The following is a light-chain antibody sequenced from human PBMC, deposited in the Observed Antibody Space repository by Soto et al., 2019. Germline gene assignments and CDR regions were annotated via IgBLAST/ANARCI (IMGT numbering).Light chain of an antibody. J-gene: IGKJ1*01. CDR1: QSISGY. CDR2: AAS. Sequence: DIQMTQSPSSLSASIGDRVTITCRASQSISGYLNWYQQKPGKAPKLLIYAASSLQSGVPSRFSGSGSGTDFTLTISSLQPEDFATYYCQKSYNAPWTFGQGTKVEIK. CDR3: QKSYNAPWT. V-gene: IGKV1-39*01.